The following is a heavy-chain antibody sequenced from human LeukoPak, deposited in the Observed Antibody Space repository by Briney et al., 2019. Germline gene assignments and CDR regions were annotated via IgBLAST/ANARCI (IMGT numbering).Heavy chain of an antibody. CDR2: INSDGSST. J-gene: IGHJ6*03. V-gene: IGHV3-74*01. Sequence: GGSLRLSCAASGFTFSSYWMHWVRQAPGKGLVWVSRINSDGSSTSYADSVKGRFTISRDNAKNTLYLQMNSLRAEDTAVYYCAREGVDDYDYMDVWGKGTTVTISS. D-gene: IGHD3-16*01. CDR1: GFTFSSYW. CDR3: AREGVDDYDYMDV.